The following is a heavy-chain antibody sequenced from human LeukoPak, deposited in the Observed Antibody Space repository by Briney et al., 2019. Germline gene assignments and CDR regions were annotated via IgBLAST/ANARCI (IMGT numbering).Heavy chain of an antibody. CDR2: IYPDESNI. CDR3: ARPPSRGYSSSFEY. V-gene: IGHV5-51*01. CDR1: GYRFATYW. J-gene: IGHJ4*02. D-gene: IGHD6-13*01. Sequence: GESLKISCKGSGYRFATYWIAWVRQMPGKGLEWMGIIYPDESNIRYSPSFRGQVTISADKSISTAYLQWSSLKASDTAIYYCARPPSRGYSSSFEYWGQGTLVTVSS.